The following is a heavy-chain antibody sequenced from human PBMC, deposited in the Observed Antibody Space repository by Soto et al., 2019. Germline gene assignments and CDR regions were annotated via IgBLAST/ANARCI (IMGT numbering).Heavy chain of an antibody. V-gene: IGHV1-2*04. D-gene: IGHD6-19*01. CDR1: GYTFTGYY. CDR2: INPNSGGT. CDR3: ARGSSVAVAGMTPRSYYYYYGMDV. Sequence: QVQLVQSGAEVKKPGASVKVSCKASGYTFTGYYMHWVRQAPGQGLEWMGWINPNSGGTNYAQKFQGWVTMTRDTSISTAYMELSRLRSDDTAVYYCARGSSVAVAGMTPRSYYYYYGMDVWGQGTTVTVSS. J-gene: IGHJ6*02.